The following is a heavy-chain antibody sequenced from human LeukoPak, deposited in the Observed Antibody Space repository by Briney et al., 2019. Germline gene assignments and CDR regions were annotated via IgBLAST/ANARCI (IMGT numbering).Heavy chain of an antibody. CDR1: GFSFSRYS. CDR2: IGVGSSNYT. D-gene: IGHD1-26*01. V-gene: IGHV3-21*01. CDR3: LSGSYLPPPY. J-gene: IGHJ4*02. Sequence: PGGSLRLSCAASGFSFSRYSMNWVRQAPGKGLEWVSSIGVGSSNYTYYADSAKGRFTISRDDAKTSVYLQMNSHRVEESAVYFCLSGSYLPPPYWGEGALVTVSS.